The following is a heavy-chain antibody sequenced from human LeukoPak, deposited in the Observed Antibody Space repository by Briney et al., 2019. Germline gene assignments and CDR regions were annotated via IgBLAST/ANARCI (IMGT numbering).Heavy chain of an antibody. Sequence: SETLSLTCAVYGGSFSGYYWSWIRQPPGKGLEWIGEINHSGSTNYNPSLKSRVTISVDTSKNQFSLKLSSVTAADTAVYYCAEAYYDSSGRDYWGQGTLVTVSS. CDR1: GGSFSGYY. CDR3: AEAYYDSSGRDY. D-gene: IGHD3-22*01. V-gene: IGHV4-34*01. J-gene: IGHJ4*02. CDR2: INHSGST.